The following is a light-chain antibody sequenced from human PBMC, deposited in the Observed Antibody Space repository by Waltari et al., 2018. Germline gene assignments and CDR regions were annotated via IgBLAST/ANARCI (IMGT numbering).Light chain of an antibody. J-gene: IGKJ2*01. CDR2: WAS. CDR1: QSVLYSSNNKNQ. CDR3: HQYYSTPFT. Sequence: DIVMTQSPESLAVSLGERATINCKSSQSVLYSSNNKNQLAWYQQKPGQPPKLLLYWASTREPGVPDRFSGSGSETDFTLTISSLQAEDVAVYYCHQYYSTPFTFGQGTKLEIK. V-gene: IGKV4-1*01.